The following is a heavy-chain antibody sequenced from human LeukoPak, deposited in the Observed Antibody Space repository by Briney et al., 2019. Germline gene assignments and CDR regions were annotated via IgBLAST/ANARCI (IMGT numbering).Heavy chain of an antibody. J-gene: IGHJ4*02. CDR2: IKPSGGST. V-gene: IGHV1-46*01. Sequence: ASVKVSCKASGYTFTNYYMHWVRQAPGQGLEGMGIIKPSGGSTTYAQKSQGRVTMTRDTSTSTVYMELSSLRFEDTAVYNCARSYSSSPTFDYWGQGTLVTVSS. CDR3: ARSYSSSPTFDY. D-gene: IGHD6-6*01. CDR1: GYTFTNYY.